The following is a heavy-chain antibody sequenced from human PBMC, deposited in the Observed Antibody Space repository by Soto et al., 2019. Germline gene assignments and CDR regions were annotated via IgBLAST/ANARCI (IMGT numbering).Heavy chain of an antibody. Sequence: VQLVQSGAEVKKPGSSVKVSCKASGGTFSSYAISWVRQAPGQGLEWMGGIIPIFGTANYAQKFQGRVTITADESTSTAYMELSSLRSEDTAVYYCATRRAAMDTGHYYGMDVWGQGTTVTVSS. D-gene: IGHD2-2*01. CDR3: ATRRAAMDTGHYYGMDV. CDR1: GGTFSSYA. J-gene: IGHJ6*02. CDR2: IIPIFGTA. V-gene: IGHV1-69*01.